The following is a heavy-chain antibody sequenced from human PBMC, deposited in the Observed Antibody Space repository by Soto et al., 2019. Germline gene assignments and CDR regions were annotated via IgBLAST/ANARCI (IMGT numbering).Heavy chain of an antibody. J-gene: IGHJ4*02. CDR3: AKDLTTTVIPRVFHY. D-gene: IGHD4-17*01. CDR2: ISGSGGSI. Sequence: PGGSLRLSCAASGFTFSSYAMSWVRQAPEKGLEWVSGISGSGGSIFYADTVKGRFTISRDNSKNTLFLQMNSLRAEETAVYYCAKDLTTTVIPRVFHYWGQGTLVTVSS. V-gene: IGHV3-23*01. CDR1: GFTFSSYA.